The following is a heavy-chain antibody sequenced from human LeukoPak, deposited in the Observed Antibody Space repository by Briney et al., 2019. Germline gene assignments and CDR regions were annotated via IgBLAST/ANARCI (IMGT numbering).Heavy chain of an antibody. CDR2: INPNSGGT. CDR1: GYTFTGYY. D-gene: IGHD3-22*01. Sequence: ASVKVSCKASGYTFTGYYMHWVRQAPGQGREWMGWINPNSGGTNYAQKFQGRVTMTRDTSISTAYMELNRLRSDDTAVYYCARAKYYYDSSGYYLFWFDPWGQGTLVTVSS. J-gene: IGHJ5*02. CDR3: ARAKYYYDSSGYYLFWFDP. V-gene: IGHV1-2*02.